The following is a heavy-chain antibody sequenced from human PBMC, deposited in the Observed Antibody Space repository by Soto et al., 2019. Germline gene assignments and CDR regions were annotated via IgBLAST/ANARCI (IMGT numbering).Heavy chain of an antibody. V-gene: IGHV4-31*03. D-gene: IGHD4-17*01. CDR2: IYYSGST. CDR1: GGSISTGGYY. Sequence: QVQLQESGPGLVKPSQTLSLTCTVSGGSISTGGYYWTWIRQHPGKGLEWIGYIYYSGSTYYNPSLKRRVTISVDTSKNQFSLKLSYVTAADTAVYYCARGLSVTLFDNWGQGTLVTVSS. J-gene: IGHJ4*02. CDR3: ARGLSVTLFDN.